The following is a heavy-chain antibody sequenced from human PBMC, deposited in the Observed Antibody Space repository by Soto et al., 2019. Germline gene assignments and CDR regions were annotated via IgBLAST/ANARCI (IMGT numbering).Heavy chain of an antibody. CDR1: GGSINSYY. J-gene: IGHJ5*02. CDR3: ARHRLGGVRGEHNWFDP. Sequence: SETLSLTCTVSGGSINSYYWSWIRQPPGKGLEWIGYIYYSGSTNYNPSLKSRVTISVDTSKNQFSLKLSSVTAADTAVYYCARHRLGGVRGEHNWFDPWGQGTLVTVSS. CDR2: IYYSGST. V-gene: IGHV4-59*08. D-gene: IGHD3-10*01.